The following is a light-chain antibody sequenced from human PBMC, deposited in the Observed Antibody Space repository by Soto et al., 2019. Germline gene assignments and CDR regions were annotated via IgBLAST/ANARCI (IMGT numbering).Light chain of an antibody. CDR2: KAS. V-gene: IGKV1-5*03. Sequence: DIQMTQTPSTLSATAGDRVTITCRASQSISSWLAWYQHKPGKAPKLLIYKASTLKSGVPSRFSGSGSGTEFTLTISSLQPDDLATYYCQQYNRYPITFGQGTRLEI. J-gene: IGKJ5*01. CDR1: QSISSW. CDR3: QQYNRYPIT.